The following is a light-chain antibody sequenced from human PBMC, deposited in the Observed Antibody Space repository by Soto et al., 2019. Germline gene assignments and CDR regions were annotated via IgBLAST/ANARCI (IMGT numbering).Light chain of an antibody. Sequence: EIVLTQSPATLSLSPGERATLSCRASQSISSYLAWYQQKPDQAPRLLIYDASNRATGLPARFSGSGSGTDLTLTISSLEPEDFAVYYCHQRSTWPFTFGPGTKVDIK. CDR2: DAS. CDR3: HQRSTWPFT. CDR1: QSISSY. V-gene: IGKV3-11*01. J-gene: IGKJ3*01.